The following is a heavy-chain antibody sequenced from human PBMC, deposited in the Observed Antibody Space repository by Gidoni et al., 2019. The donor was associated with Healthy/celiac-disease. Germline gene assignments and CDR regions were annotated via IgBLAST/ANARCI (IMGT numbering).Heavy chain of an antibody. V-gene: IGHV1-69*01. CDR1: GGTFSSYA. CDR2: IIPICGTA. D-gene: IGHD3-9*01. Sequence: QVQLVQSGAEVKQPGSSVKVSCKASGGTFSSYAISWVRQAPGQGLEWMGGIIPICGTANEAKKFQGRVTITADESTSTAYMELSSMRSEDTAVYYCARVGWDDILTGYGPRMDVWGQGTTVTVSS. J-gene: IGHJ6*02. CDR3: ARVGWDDILTGYGPRMDV.